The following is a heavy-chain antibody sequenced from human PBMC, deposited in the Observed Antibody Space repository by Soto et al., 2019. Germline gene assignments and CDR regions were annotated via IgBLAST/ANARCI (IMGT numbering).Heavy chain of an antibody. CDR1: GFTFSSYA. V-gene: IGHV3-64*02. D-gene: IGHD6-19*01. CDR2: ISSNGGST. J-gene: IGHJ4*02. Sequence: GGSLRLSCAASGFTFSSYAMHCVRQAPGKGLEYVSAISSNGGSTYYADSVKGRFTISRDNSKNTLYLQMGSLRAEDMAVYYCARSSGYSSGWYLDWGQGTLVTVSS. CDR3: ARSSGYSSGWYLD.